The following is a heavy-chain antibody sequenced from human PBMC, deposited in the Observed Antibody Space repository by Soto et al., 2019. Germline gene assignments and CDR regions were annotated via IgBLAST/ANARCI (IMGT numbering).Heavy chain of an antibody. D-gene: IGHD3-22*01. Sequence: PGGSLRLSCAASGFTFSSYGMHWVRQAPGKGLEWVAVISYDGSNKYYADSVKGRFTISRDNSKNTLYLQMNSLGAEDTAVYYCAKVSFQPYYYDSSGYYPYDYWGQGTLVTVSS. CDR1: GFTFSSYG. CDR3: AKVSFQPYYYDSSGYYPYDY. J-gene: IGHJ4*02. V-gene: IGHV3-30*18. CDR2: ISYDGSNK.